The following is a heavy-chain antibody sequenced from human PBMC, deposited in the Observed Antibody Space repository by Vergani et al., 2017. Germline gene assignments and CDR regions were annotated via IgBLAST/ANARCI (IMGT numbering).Heavy chain of an antibody. J-gene: IGHJ6*03. CDR3: ARGQTGYXRDWSTYFFYMDV. Sequence: QLQLQESGSGLVKPSQTLSLTCAVSGDSITNGGFSWNWVRQPPGKPLEWIGSVYYSGTTYYNPSLGGRVTMSIDKSKNHFSLTLTSVTAADSAFYFCARGQTGYXRDWSTYFFYMDVWGKGTTVTVSS. CDR1: GDSITNGGFS. V-gene: IGHV4-30-2*01. D-gene: IGHD3/OR15-3a*01. CDR2: VYYSGTT.